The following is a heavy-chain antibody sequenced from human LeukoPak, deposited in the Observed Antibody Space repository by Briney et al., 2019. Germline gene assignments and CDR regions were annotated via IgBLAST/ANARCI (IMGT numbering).Heavy chain of an antibody. J-gene: IGHJ3*02. CDR3: VKDREYSGYDSSGAFDS. V-gene: IGHV3-9*01. CDR1: GFTFDDYA. D-gene: IGHD5-12*01. CDR2: ITWNSGPI. Sequence: GGSLRLSCAASGFTFDDYAMHWVRQAPGKGLEWVSGITWNSGPIGYADSVKGRFTITRDNAKSSLYLQMNSLRPEDTALYFCVKDREYSGYDSSGAFDSCGQGTKVTVSS.